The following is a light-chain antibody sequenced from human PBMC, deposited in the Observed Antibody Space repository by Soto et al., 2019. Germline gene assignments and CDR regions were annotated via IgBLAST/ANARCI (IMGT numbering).Light chain of an antibody. CDR2: DVS. V-gene: IGLV2-14*01. J-gene: IGLJ2*01. CDR1: SSDVGGYNY. Sequence: QPVLTQPASVSGSPGQSITISCTGTSSDVGGYNYVSWYQQRPGKAPKLMIYDVSNRPSGVSNRFSGSKSGNTASLTISGLQAEDEADYYCTSYTSSITLLFGGGTKLTVL. CDR3: TSYTSSITLL.